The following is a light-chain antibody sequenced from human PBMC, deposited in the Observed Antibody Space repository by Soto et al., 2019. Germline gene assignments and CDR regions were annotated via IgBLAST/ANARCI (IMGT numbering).Light chain of an antibody. CDR1: NIGTKS. CDR3: QLWDSSGDYYV. Sequence: SYELTQPPSVSVAPGQTARITCGGNNIGTKSVHWYQQKPGQAPVLVVYEDSDRPSGIPERFSGSNCGTTATLTISRVEAGDEAAYYCQLWDSSGDYYVFGTATELTVL. J-gene: IGLJ1*01. V-gene: IGLV3-21*02. CDR2: EDS.